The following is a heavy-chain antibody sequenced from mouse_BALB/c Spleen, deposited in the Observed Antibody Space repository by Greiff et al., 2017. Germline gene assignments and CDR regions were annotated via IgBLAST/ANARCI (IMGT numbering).Heavy chain of an antibody. V-gene: IGHV5-6-4*01. D-gene: IGHD3-3*01. Sequence: EVHLVESGGGLVKPGGSLKLSCAASGFTFSSYTMSWVRQTPEKRLEWVATISSGGSYTYYPDSVKGRFTISRDNAKNTLYLQMSSLKSEDTAMYYCTRGGPQLVVWGAGTTVTVSS. J-gene: IGHJ1*01. CDR2: ISSGGSYT. CDR3: TRGGPQLVV. CDR1: GFTFSSYT.